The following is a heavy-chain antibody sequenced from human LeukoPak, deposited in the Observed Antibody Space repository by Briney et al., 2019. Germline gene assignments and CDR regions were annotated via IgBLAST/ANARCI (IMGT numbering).Heavy chain of an antibody. V-gene: IGHV3-74*01. CDR3: ARSGDLGYYYMDV. CDR2: INSDGGST. Sequence: PGGSLRLSCAASGFTFSHYLMHWVRQGPGKGLVWVSRINSDGGSTDYADSVKGRFTISRDNAENTLYLQMNSLRAEDTAVYYCARSGDLGYYYMDVWGKGTTVTVSS. D-gene: IGHD4-17*01. CDR1: GFTFSHYL. J-gene: IGHJ6*03.